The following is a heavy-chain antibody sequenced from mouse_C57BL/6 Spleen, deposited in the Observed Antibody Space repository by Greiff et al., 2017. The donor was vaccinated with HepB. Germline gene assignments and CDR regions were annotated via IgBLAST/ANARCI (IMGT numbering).Heavy chain of an antibody. Sequence: QVQLQQSGPELVKPGASVKISCKASGYAFSSSWMNWVKQRPGKGLEWIGRIYPGDGDTNYNGKFKGKATLTADKSSSTAYMQLSSLTSADSAVYFCARESYGYPMDYWGQGTSVTVSS. D-gene: IGHD2-2*01. CDR3: ARESYGYPMDY. CDR2: IYPGDGDT. CDR1: GYAFSSSW. J-gene: IGHJ4*01. V-gene: IGHV1-82*01.